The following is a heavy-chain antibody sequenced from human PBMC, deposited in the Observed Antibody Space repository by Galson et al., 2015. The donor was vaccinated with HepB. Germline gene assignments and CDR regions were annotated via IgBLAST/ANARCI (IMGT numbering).Heavy chain of an antibody. D-gene: IGHD3-3*01. Sequence: SLRLSCAASGFTFSNYGMHWVRQAPGKGLEWVALISYDGSNKYYTDSVKGRFTISRDNSKNTLYLQMNSLRPEDTAVYYCAKEEPSYDFWSGYGLFDYWGQGTLVTVSS. CDR3: AKEEPSYDFWSGYGLFDY. V-gene: IGHV3-30*18. J-gene: IGHJ4*02. CDR2: ISYDGSNK. CDR1: GFTFSNYG.